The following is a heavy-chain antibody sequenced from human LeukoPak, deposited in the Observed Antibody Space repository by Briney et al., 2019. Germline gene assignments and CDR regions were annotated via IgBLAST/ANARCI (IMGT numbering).Heavy chain of an antibody. CDR2: INHSGST. D-gene: IGHD6-13*01. V-gene: IGHV4-34*01. CDR1: GGSFSGYY. J-gene: IGHJ4*02. CDR3: ARGRYSSSPRDY. Sequence: SETLSLTCAVYGGSFSGYYWSWIRQPPGKGLEWIGEINHSGSTNYNPSLKSRVTISVDTSKNQFSLKLSSVTAADTAVYYCARGRYSSSPRDYWGQGTLVTVSS.